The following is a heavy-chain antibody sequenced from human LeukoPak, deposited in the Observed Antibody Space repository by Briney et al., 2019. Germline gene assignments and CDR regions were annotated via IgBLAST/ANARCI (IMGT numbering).Heavy chain of an antibody. D-gene: IGHD3-22*01. CDR2: INPNSGGT. CDR1: GYTFAGYY. V-gene: IGHV1-2*02. J-gene: IGHJ4*02. CDR3: ARGTYYDSSGYAY. Sequence: ASVKVSCKASGYTFAGYYMHWVRQAPGQGLEWMGWINPNSGGTNYAQKFQGRVTMTRDTSISTAYMELSRLRSDDTAVYYCARGTYYDSSGYAYWGQGTLVTVSS.